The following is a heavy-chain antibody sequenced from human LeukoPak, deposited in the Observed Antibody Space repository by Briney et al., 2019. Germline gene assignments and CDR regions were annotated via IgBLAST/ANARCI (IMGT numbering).Heavy chain of an antibody. D-gene: IGHD3-16*01. CDR2: IKSDGSST. J-gene: IGHJ4*02. CDR3: ARGDYFDY. CDR1: GFIFCGYW. V-gene: IGHV3-74*01. Sequence: GGSLRLSCSASGFIFCGYWMHWVRQVPGKGLVWVSRIKSDGSSTSYADSVKGRFTISRDNAKNTLSLQMNSLRADDTAVYFCARGDYFDYWGQGTLVTVSS.